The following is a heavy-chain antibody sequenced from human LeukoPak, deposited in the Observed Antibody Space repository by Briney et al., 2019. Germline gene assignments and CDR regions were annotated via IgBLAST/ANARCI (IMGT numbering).Heavy chain of an antibody. V-gene: IGHV4-39*01. D-gene: IGHD3-10*01. CDR2: IYYSGST. Sequence: ETSETLSLTCTVSGGSISSSSYYWGWIRQPPGKGPEWIGSIYYSGSTYYNPSLKSRVTISVDTSKNQFSLKLSSVTAADTAVYYCEMFMVRGVSYYFDYWGQGTLVTVSS. J-gene: IGHJ4*02. CDR1: GGSISSSSYY. CDR3: EMFMVRGVSYYFDY.